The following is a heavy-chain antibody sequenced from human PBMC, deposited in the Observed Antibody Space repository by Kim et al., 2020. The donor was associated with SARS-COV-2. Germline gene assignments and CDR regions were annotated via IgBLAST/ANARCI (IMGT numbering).Heavy chain of an antibody. CDR1: GGSISSSNC. CDR2: MCHSGST. Sequence: SETLSLTCAVSGGSISSSNCWSWVRQPPGKGLEWIGEMCHSGSTNYNPSLKSRVTISADKSKNQFSLKLTSVTAADTAVYYCASAISRTVDYWGQGILVTVSS. V-gene: IGHV4-4*02. CDR3: ASAISRTVDY. J-gene: IGHJ4*02. D-gene: IGHD3-9*01.